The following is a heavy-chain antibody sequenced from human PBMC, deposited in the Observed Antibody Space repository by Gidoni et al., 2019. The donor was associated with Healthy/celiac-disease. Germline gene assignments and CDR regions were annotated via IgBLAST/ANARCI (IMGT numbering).Heavy chain of an antibody. D-gene: IGHD3-10*01. Sequence: QVQLVQSGAEVKKPGSSVTLSCKASGGTFSSYTISWVRKDPGQGLEWMGRIIPILGIANYAQKFQGRVTITADKSTSTAYMELSSLRSEDTAVYYCARGLPHYYGSGSYIDYWGQGTLVTVSS. J-gene: IGHJ4*02. CDR3: ARGLPHYYGSGSYIDY. CDR2: IIPILGIA. CDR1: GGTFSSYT. V-gene: IGHV1-69*02.